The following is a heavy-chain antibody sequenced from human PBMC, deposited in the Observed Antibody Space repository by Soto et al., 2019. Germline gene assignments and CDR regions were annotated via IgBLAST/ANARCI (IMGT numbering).Heavy chain of an antibody. Sequence: SVKVSCKASGGTFSSYAISWVRQAPGQGLEWMGGIIPIFGTANYAQKFQGRVTITADESTSTAYMELSSLRSEDTAVYYCARGRQQLVLGWYFDYWGQGTLVTVSS. J-gene: IGHJ4*02. CDR3: ARGRQQLVLGWYFDY. D-gene: IGHD6-13*01. V-gene: IGHV1-69*13. CDR2: IIPIFGTA. CDR1: GGTFSSYA.